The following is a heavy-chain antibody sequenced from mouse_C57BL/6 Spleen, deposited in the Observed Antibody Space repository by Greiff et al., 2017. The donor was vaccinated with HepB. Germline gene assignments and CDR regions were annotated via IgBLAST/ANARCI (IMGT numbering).Heavy chain of an antibody. J-gene: IGHJ2*01. D-gene: IGHD2-4*01. CDR3: ARYDYDAYFDY. Sequence: VKLQQPGAELVRPGTSVKLSCKASGYTFTSYWMHWVKQRPGQGLEWIGVIDPSDSYTNYNQKFKGKATLTVDTSSSTAYMQLSSLTSEDSAVYYCARYDYDAYFDYWGQGTTLTVSS. CDR2: IDPSDSYT. V-gene: IGHV1-59*01. CDR1: GYTFTSYW.